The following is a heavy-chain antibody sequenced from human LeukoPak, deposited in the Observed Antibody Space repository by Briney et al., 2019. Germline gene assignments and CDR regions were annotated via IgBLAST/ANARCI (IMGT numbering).Heavy chain of an antibody. J-gene: IGHJ4*02. CDR2: INPSGGST. Sequence: ASVKVSCKASGYTFTSYYMHWVRQAPGQGLEWMGIINPSGGSTSYAQKFQGRVTMTEDTSTDTAYMELSSLRSEDTAVYYCATYDIIAVAPRGYSSGYYDFDYWGQGTLVTVSS. V-gene: IGHV1-46*01. CDR1: GYTFTSYY. CDR3: ATYDIIAVAPRGYSSGYYDFDY. D-gene: IGHD3-22*01.